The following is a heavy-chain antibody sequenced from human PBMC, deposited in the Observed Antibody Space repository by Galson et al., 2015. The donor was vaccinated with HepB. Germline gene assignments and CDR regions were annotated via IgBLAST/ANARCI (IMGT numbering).Heavy chain of an antibody. CDR1: GDSVSSNSAA. J-gene: IGHJ1*01. CDR2: TYYRSKWYN. CDR3: AKNSVYLQMNSLRAEDTAVYYCARRYYYDRLGYRPGDFQH. V-gene: IGHV6-1*01. Sequence: CAISGDSVSSNSAAWNWIRQSPSRGLEWLGRTYYRSKWYNDYAVSVKSRITINPDTSKNQFSLQLNSVKGRFTICRDNAKNSVYLQMNSLRAEDTAVYYCARRYYYDRLGYRPGDFQHWGQGTLVTVSS. D-gene: IGHD3-22*01.